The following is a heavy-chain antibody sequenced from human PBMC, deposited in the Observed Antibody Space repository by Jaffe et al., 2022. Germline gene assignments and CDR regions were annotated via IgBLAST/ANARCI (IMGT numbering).Heavy chain of an antibody. CDR1: GFTFSSYA. CDR3: AKDTGFHTPGYCSSTSCYGPFDY. J-gene: IGHJ4*02. V-gene: IGHV3-23*01. D-gene: IGHD2-2*01. Sequence: EVQLLESGGGLVQPGGSLRLSCAASGFTFSSYAMSWVRQAPGKGLEWVSAISGSGGSTYYADSVKGRFTISRDNSKNTLYLQMNSLRAEDTAVYYCAKDTGFHTPGYCSSTSCYGPFDYWGQGTLVTVSS. CDR2: ISGSGGST.